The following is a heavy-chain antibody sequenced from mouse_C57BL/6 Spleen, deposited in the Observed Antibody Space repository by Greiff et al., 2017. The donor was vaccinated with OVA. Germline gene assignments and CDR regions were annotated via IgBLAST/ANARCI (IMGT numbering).Heavy chain of an antibody. CDR2: ISNGGGST. J-gene: IGHJ3*01. CDR1: GFTFSDYY. V-gene: IGHV5-12*01. CDR3: ARGEDDYAWFAY. D-gene: IGHD2-4*01. Sequence: EVQLVESGGGLVQPGGSLKLSCAASGFTFSDYYMYWVRQTPEKRLEWVAYISNGGGSTYYPDTVKGRFTISRDNAKNTLYLQMSRLKSEDTAMYYCARGEDDYAWFAYWGQGTLVTVSA.